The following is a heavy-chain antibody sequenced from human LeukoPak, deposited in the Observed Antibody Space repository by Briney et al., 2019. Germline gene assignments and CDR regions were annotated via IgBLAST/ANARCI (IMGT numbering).Heavy chain of an antibody. CDR2: VYYTGST. CDR3: ARHIGSGSLSRPFDP. CDR1: GPSVTSGGFY. Sequence: SETLSLTCSVSGPSVTSGGFYWGWLRQPPGKGLQWIATVYYTGSTYYNPSLRSRVTISIDTSKNQFSLSLRSLIAADTAVYYCARHIGSGSLSRPFDPWGQGTLVTVSS. J-gene: IGHJ5*02. V-gene: IGHV4-39*01. D-gene: IGHD3-10*01.